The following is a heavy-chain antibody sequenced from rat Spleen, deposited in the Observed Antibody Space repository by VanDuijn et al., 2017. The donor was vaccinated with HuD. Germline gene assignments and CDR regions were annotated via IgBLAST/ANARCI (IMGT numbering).Heavy chain of an antibody. CDR3: TRAPGKGYVMDA. CDR1: GFSLTSYN. J-gene: IGHJ4*01. Sequence: QVQLKESGPGLVQPSQTLSLTCTVSGFSLTSYNVHWVRQPTGKGLEWMGVIWSNGGTDYNSAIKSRLSISRDTSKSQVFLKMNSLQTEDTAIYYCTRAPGKGYVMDAWGQGTAVTVSS. D-gene: IGHD5-1*01. CDR2: IWSNGGT. V-gene: IGHV2-30*01.